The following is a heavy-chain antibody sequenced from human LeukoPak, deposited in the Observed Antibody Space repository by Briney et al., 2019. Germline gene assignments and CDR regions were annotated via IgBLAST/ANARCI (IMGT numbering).Heavy chain of an antibody. CDR2: ISSSGSTI. Sequence: NSGGSLRLSCAASGFTFSDYYMSWIRQAPGKGLEWVSYISSSGSTIYYADSVKGRFTISRDNAKNSLYLQMNSLRAEDTAVYYCARGGQWLVRGYFQHWRQGTLVTVSS. V-gene: IGHV3-11*01. D-gene: IGHD6-19*01. CDR3: ARGGQWLVRGYFQH. CDR1: GFTFSDYY. J-gene: IGHJ1*01.